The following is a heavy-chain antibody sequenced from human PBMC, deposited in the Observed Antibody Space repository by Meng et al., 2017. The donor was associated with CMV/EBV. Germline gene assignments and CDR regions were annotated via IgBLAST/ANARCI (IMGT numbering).Heavy chain of an antibody. D-gene: IGHD3-16*02. Sequence: YYCSWIRQPPGKGLEWIGEINHSGSTNYNPSLKSRVTISVDTSKNQFSLKLSSVTAADTAVYYCARSRSMLGYVWGSYRSGYGMDVWGQGTTVTVSS. CDR3: ARSRSMLGYVWGSYRSGYGMDV. J-gene: IGHJ6*02. CDR1: YY. V-gene: IGHV4-34*01. CDR2: INHSGST.